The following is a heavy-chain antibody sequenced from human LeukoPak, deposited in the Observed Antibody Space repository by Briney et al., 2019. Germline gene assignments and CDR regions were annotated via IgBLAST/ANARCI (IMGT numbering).Heavy chain of an antibody. CDR1: GYTFTSYG. CDR3: ARFRPRYSSSLYYYYYMDV. Sequence: ASVKLFCKVSGYTFTSYGISWVRQAPGQGREWMGWISAYNGNTNYAQKLQGRVTMTTDTSTSTAYMELRSLRSDDPAVYYCARFRPRYSSSLYYYYYMDVWGKGTTVTVSS. CDR2: ISAYNGNT. V-gene: IGHV1-18*01. D-gene: IGHD6-13*01. J-gene: IGHJ6*03.